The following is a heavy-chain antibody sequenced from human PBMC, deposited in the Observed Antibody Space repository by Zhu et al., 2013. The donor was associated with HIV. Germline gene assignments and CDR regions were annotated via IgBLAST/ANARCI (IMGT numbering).Heavy chain of an antibody. CDR3: AREGIPDAFDI. D-gene: IGHD3-10*01. CDR2: INPNGGGT. CDR1: GYAFTAYY. J-gene: IGHJ3*02. V-gene: IGHV1-2*02. Sequence: QVQLVQSGAEVKKPGASVKVSCKASGYAFTAYYIHWVRQVPGQGLEWMGWINPNGGGTNYAQSFQGRVTMTRDTSISTAYMELSRLRSDDTAVYYCAREGIPDAFDIWGQGTMVTVSS.